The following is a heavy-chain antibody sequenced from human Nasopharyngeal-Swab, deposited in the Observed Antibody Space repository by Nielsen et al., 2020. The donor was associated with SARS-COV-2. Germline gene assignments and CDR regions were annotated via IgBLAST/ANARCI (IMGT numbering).Heavy chain of an antibody. V-gene: IGHV3-53*01. Sequence: GESLKISCAASGIFVSGNYMNWVRQAPGMGLEWVSVVYSGGSTFYADSVKGRFTISRDNSKNTLYLQMNSLRAEDTAVYYCARRYYYGSGSYYEDGYYFDYWGQGTLVTVSS. D-gene: IGHD3-10*01. CDR1: GIFVSGNY. J-gene: IGHJ4*02. CDR2: VYSGGST. CDR3: ARRYYYGSGSYYEDGYYFDY.